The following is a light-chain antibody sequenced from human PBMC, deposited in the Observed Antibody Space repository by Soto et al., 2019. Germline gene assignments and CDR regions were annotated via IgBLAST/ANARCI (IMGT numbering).Light chain of an antibody. J-gene: IGKJ1*01. CDR1: QTVFYRSNGKDY. CDR2: WAS. CDR3: QQYYSAPRT. V-gene: IGKV4-1*01. Sequence: DIVMTQSPESLAVSLGERATINCKSSQTVFYRSNGKDYLAWYQQKPGQPPKVLIHWASTRESGVPVRFSGSGSGTDFTLTISNLQAEDVAVYYCQQYYSAPRTFGQGTKVEIK.